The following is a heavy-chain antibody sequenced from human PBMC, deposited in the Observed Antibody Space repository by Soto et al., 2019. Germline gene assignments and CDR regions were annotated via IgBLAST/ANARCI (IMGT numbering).Heavy chain of an antibody. D-gene: IGHD2-15*01. J-gene: IGHJ4*02. CDR3: ARVYGGNFVY. CDR2: IIPIFGTA. CDR1: GGTFSSYA. V-gene: IGHV1-69*12. Sequence: QVQLVQSGAEVKKPGSSVKVSCKASGGTFSSYAISWVRQAPGQGLEWMGGIIPIFGTANYAQKFQGRVTITAYEPTSTAYMELRSLRAEAPAVDYCARVYGGNFVYWGQGALVTVSS.